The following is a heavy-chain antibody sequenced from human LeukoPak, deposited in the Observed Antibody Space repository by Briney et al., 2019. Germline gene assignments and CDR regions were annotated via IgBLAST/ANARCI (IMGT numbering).Heavy chain of an antibody. CDR1: GFTFSSYA. CDR2: ISGSGGST. CDR3: AKNCYDSSGYSWLGDY. Sequence: GGSLRLSCAASGFTFSSYAMSWVRQAPGKGLEWVSAISGSGGSTYYADSVKGRFTISRDNSKNTLYLQMNSLRAEDTAVYYCAKNCYDSSGYSWLGDYWGQGTLVTVSS. J-gene: IGHJ4*02. D-gene: IGHD3-22*01. V-gene: IGHV3-23*01.